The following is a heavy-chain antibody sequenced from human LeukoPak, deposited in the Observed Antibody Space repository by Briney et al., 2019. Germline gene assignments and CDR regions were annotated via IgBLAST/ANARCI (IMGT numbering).Heavy chain of an antibody. J-gene: IGHJ4*02. Sequence: PSETLSLTCTVSGGXISSYYCSWIRQSPGKGLEWSAYIHYTGTTNYNPSLRSRVTISLDASKNQFSLKLSSVTAADTAVYYCSSLLSSGLPKYWGQGALVTVSS. D-gene: IGHD3-22*01. CDR2: IHYTGTT. CDR3: SSLLSSGLPKY. CDR1: GGXISSYY. V-gene: IGHV4-59*08.